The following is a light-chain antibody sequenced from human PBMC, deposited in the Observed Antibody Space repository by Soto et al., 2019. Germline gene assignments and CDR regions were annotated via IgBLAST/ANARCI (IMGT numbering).Light chain of an antibody. Sequence: QSVLTQPASVSGSPGQSITISCTGTSSDVGGYNYVSWYQQHPGKAPKLIIYEVSNRPSGVSNRFSGSKSGNTASLTISGLQAEDEADYYCTSYASSRTLEVGGGTKVTVL. V-gene: IGLV2-14*01. CDR2: EVS. CDR3: TSYASSRTLE. J-gene: IGLJ2*01. CDR1: SSDVGGYNY.